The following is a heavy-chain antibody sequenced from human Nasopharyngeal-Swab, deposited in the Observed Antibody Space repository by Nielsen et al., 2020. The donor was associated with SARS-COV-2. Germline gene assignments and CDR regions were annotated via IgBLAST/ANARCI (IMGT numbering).Heavy chain of an antibody. CDR2: VYTSGST. CDR3: ARDRSYCSGGSCYGGNWFDP. D-gene: IGHD2-15*01. V-gene: IGHV4-4*07. J-gene: IGHJ5*02. Sequence: ETLSLTCTVSGGSISSYYWSWIRQPAGKGLEWIGRVYTSGSTNYNPSLKSRVTMSVDTSKNQFSLKLSSVTAADTAVYYCARDRSYCSGGSCYGGNWFDPWGQGTLVTVSS. CDR1: GGSISSYY.